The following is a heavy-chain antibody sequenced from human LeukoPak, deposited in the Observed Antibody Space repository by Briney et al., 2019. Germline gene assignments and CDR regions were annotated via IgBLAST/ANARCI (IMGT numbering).Heavy chain of an antibody. CDR2: IYTSGST. CDR1: VGSISSGSYY. J-gene: IGHJ4*02. Sequence: PSQTLSLTCTVSVGSISSGSYYWSWIRQPAGKGLEWIGRIYTSGSTNYNPSLKSRVTISVDTSKNRFSLKLSSVTAADTAVYYCAGLRYYYDSSGPYYFDYWGQGTLVTVSS. V-gene: IGHV4-61*02. D-gene: IGHD3-22*01. CDR3: AGLRYYYDSSGPYYFDY.